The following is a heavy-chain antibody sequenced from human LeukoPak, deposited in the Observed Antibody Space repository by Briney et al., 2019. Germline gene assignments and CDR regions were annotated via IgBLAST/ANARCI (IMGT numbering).Heavy chain of an antibody. CDR3: ARHSDTAPIYYFDY. J-gene: IGHJ4*02. CDR1: GYRFISYW. V-gene: IGHV5-51*01. Sequence: GGSLKISLKGSGYRFISYWIGWVGQMPGKGLEWRGIIYPGDSDTRYSPSLQGQVTISADKSISTAYLQWSSLKASDTAMYYCARHSDTAPIYYFDYWGQGTLVTVSS. D-gene: IGHD5-18*01. CDR2: IYPGDSDT.